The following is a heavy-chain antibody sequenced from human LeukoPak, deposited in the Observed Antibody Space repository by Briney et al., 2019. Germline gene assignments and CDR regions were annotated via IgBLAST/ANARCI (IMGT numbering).Heavy chain of an antibody. V-gene: IGHV4-61*02. Sequence: ASETLSLTCSVSGGSMRSGSCFWSWIRQPAGKGLEWIGRIYATGNTNYNPSLERRVTISVDTSKNQFSLELTSVTAADTAVYYCARELGSDYGGYSPWGQGTLVTVSS. D-gene: IGHD4-23*01. CDR1: GGSMRSGSCF. J-gene: IGHJ5*02. CDR2: IYATGNT. CDR3: ARELGSDYGGYSP.